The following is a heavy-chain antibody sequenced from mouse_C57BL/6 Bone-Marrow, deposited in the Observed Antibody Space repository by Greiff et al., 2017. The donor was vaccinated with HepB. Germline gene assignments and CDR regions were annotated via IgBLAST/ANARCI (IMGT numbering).Heavy chain of an antibody. D-gene: IGHD1-1*01. V-gene: IGHV1-74*01. CDR2: IHPSDSDT. Sequence: QVQLQQPGAELVKPGASVKVSCKASGYTFTSYWMHWVKQRPGQGLEWIGRIHPSDSDTNYNQKFKGKATLTVDKSSSTAYMQLSSLTSEDAAVYYCAIALTTVVGYYAMDYWGQGTSDTVSS. CDR3: AIALTTVVGYYAMDY. J-gene: IGHJ4*01. CDR1: GYTFTSYW.